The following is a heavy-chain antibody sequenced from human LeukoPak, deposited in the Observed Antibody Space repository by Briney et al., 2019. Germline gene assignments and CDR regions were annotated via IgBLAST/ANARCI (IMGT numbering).Heavy chain of an antibody. CDR3: ARSGYCSSTSCPKYYYYYYMDV. V-gene: IGHV3-33*01. CDR2: IWHDGSNK. D-gene: IGHD2-2*01. CDR1: GYTFSSYG. Sequence: PGRSLRLSCAASGYTFSSYGMHWVRQAPGKGLEWVAVIWHDGSNKYYADSVKGRFTISRDNSKNTLYLQMNSLRAEDTAVYYCARSGYCSSTSCPKYYYYYYMDVWGKGTTVTVSS. J-gene: IGHJ6*03.